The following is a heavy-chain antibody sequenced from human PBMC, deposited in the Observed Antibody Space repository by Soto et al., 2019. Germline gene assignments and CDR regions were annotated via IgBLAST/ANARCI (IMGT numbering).Heavy chain of an antibody. V-gene: IGHV4-31*03. Sequence: PSETLSLTCTVSGGSISSGGYYWSWIRQHPGKGLEWIGYIYYSGSTYYNPSLKSRVTISVDTSKNQFSLKLSSVTAADTAVYYCARDFWSGYGYFDFWGQGALVTVSS. CDR2: IYYSGST. CDR3: ARDFWSGYGYFDF. J-gene: IGHJ4*02. CDR1: GGSISSGGYY. D-gene: IGHD3-3*01.